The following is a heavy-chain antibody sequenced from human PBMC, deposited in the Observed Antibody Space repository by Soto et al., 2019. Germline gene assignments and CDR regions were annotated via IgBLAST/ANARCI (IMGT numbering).Heavy chain of an antibody. J-gene: IGHJ4*02. Sequence: SVKVSCKASGGTFSSYAISWVRQAPGQGLEWMGGIIPIFGTANYAQKFQGRVTITADESTSTAYMELSSLRSEDTAVYYCARALYYDILTGYFDYWGQGTLVTVSS. CDR1: GGTFSSYA. D-gene: IGHD3-9*01. CDR2: IIPIFGTA. V-gene: IGHV1-69*13. CDR3: ARALYYDILTGYFDY.